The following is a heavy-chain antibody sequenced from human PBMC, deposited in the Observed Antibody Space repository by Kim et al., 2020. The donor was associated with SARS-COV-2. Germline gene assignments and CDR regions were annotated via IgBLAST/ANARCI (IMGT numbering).Heavy chain of an antibody. CDR3: ARLAYYGMDV. D-gene: IGHD3-3*02. CDR2: GIG. J-gene: IGHJ6*02. V-gene: IGHV4-34*01. Sequence: GIGNRNPSLKSRVIISPDTTKNQFSLQLSSVTAADTAVHYCARLAYYGMDVWGQGITVTVSS.